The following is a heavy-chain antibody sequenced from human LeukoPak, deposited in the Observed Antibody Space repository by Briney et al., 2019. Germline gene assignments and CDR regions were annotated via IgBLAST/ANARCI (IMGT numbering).Heavy chain of an antibody. D-gene: IGHD1-26*01. CDR2: IYYSGST. V-gene: IGHV4-59*01. CDR1: GGSISSYY. Sequence: PSETLSLTCTVSGGSISSYYWSWIRQPPGKGLEWIGYIYYSGSTNYNPSLKSRVTISVDTSKNQFSLKLSSVTAADTAVYYCAILLPYYGMDVWGQGTTVTVSS. J-gene: IGHJ6*02. CDR3: AILLPYYGMDV.